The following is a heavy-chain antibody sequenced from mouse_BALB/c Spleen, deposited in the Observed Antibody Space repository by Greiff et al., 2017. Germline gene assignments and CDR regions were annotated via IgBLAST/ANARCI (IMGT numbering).Heavy chain of an antibody. CDR3: ARRTGTGFAY. CDR2: INPGSGGT. J-gene: IGHJ3*01. V-gene: IGHV1-54*01. Sequence: VQLVESGAELVRPGTSVKVSCKASGYAFTNYLIEWVKQRPGQGLEWIGVINPGSGGTNYNEKFKGKATLTADKSSSTAYMQLSSLTSDDSAVYFCARRTGTGFAYWGQGTLVTVSA. CDR1: GYAFTNYL. D-gene: IGHD4-1*01.